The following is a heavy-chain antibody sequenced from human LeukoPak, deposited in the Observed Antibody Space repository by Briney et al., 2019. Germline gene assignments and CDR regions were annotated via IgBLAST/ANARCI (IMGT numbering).Heavy chain of an antibody. D-gene: IGHD6-13*01. CDR1: GGSISSGSYY. V-gene: IGHV4-61*02. CDR2: IYTSGST. Sequence: SETLSLTCTVSGGSISSGSYYWSWIRQPAGKGLEWIGRIYTSGSTNYNPSLKSRVTISVDTSKNQFSLKLSSVTAADTAVYYCARVTIAAAGYYYMTSGAKGPRSPSP. CDR3: ARVTIAAAGYYYMTS. J-gene: IGHJ6*03.